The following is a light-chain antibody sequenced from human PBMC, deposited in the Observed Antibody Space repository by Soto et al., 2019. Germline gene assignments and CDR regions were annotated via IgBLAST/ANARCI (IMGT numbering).Light chain of an antibody. V-gene: IGKV1-5*03. CDR3: QQYKKWVT. CDR1: QSISSW. J-gene: IGKJ4*01. CDR2: KAS. Sequence: DIQMTQSPSTLSASVGDRVTITCRASQSISSWLAWYQQKPGKAPKLLIYKASSLESGVPSRFSGSGSGTEFTLTISSLQPDDFATYYCQQYKKWVTFGGGTKVEIK.